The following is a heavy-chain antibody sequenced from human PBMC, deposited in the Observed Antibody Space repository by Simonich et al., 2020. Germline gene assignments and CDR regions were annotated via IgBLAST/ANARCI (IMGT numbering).Heavy chain of an antibody. CDR2: IRYDGSNK. Sequence: GGGVVQPGRSLRLSCAASGFTFSSYGMHWVRQAPGKGLEWVAVIRYDGSNKHYADSVKGRFTISRDNSKNTLYLQMNSLRAEDTAMYYCAKDKGTAASDYFDYWGQGTLVTVSS. CDR1: GFTFSSYG. D-gene: IGHD6-13*01. V-gene: IGHV3-30*18. CDR3: AKDKGTAASDYFDY. J-gene: IGHJ4*02.